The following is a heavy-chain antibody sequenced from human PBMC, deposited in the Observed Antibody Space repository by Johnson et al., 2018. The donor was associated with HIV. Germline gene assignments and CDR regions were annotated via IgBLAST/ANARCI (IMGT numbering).Heavy chain of an antibody. D-gene: IGHD1-26*01. CDR3: AKDGRVGATLMSTGDDAFDI. V-gene: IGHV3-66*01. J-gene: IGHJ3*02. CDR1: GFTVSSNY. CDR2: IYSGGST. Sequence: VQLVESGGGLVQPGGSLRLSCAASGFTVSSNYMSWVRQAPGKGLEWVSVIYSGGSTYYADSVKGRFTISRDNSKNTLYLQMNSLRAEDTAVYYCAKDGRVGATLMSTGDDAFDIWGQGTMVTVFS.